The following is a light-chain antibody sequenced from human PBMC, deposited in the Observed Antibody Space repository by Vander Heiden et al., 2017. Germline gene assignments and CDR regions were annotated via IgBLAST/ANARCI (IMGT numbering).Light chain of an antibody. J-gene: IGKJ4*01. V-gene: IGKV1-33*01. Sequence: DIQLSQSPSSMSRSVPDKVTITCQASQDISNYLNWYHQKPGKAPKRRIYDASYFETGVPSRFSGSGSGTDFTFTISSLQPEDIATYYCQQYENVPHIFGGGTKVEIK. CDR3: QQYENVPHI. CDR2: DAS. CDR1: QDISNY.